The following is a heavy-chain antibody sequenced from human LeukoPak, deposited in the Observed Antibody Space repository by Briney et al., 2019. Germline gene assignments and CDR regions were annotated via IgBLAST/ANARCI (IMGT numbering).Heavy chain of an antibody. CDR1: GGTFSKYT. D-gene: IGHD3-22*01. J-gene: IGHJ4*02. Sequence: SVKVSCKASGGTFSKYTISWVRQRPGQGLEWMGGITPLFGTANYAQKFQGRVTITADESASTAYMELSSLRSEDTAVYYCARARSYYYDSSGYFDYWGQGTLVTVSS. CDR2: ITPLFGTA. V-gene: IGHV1-69*13. CDR3: ARARSYYYDSSGYFDY.